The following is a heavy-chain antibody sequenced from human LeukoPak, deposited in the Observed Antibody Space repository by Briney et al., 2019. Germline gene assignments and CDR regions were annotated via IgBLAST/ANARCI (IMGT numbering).Heavy chain of an antibody. J-gene: IGHJ4*02. CDR3: AKTPSWDYYDSSGSLYFDY. Sequence: SETLSLTCTVSGGSISSYYWSWIRQPPGKGLEWIGYIYYSGSTNYNPSLKSRVTISVDTSKNQFSLKLSSVTAADTAVYYCAKTPSWDYYDSSGSLYFDYWGQGTLVTVSS. V-gene: IGHV4-59*01. D-gene: IGHD3-22*01. CDR1: GGSISSYY. CDR2: IYYSGST.